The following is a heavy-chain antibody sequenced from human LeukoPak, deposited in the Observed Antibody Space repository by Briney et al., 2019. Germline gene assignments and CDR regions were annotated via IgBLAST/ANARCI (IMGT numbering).Heavy chain of an antibody. J-gene: IGHJ4*02. CDR2: IWYDGSNK. Sequence: GRSLRLSCVASGFTFSSYAMHWVRQAPGKGLEWVAVIWYDGSNKYYADSVKGRFTISRDNSKNTLYLQMNSLRAEDTAVYYCAGGITIFGLDYWGQGTLVTVSS. CDR1: GFTFSSYA. D-gene: IGHD3-3*01. V-gene: IGHV3-30*04. CDR3: AGGITIFGLDY.